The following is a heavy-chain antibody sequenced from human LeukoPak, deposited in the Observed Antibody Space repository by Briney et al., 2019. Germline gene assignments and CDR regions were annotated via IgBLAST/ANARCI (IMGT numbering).Heavy chain of an antibody. V-gene: IGHV3-7*01. J-gene: IGHJ3*02. CDR3: ARVFAPMIVPPYDAFDI. CDR2: IKQDGREK. CDR1: GFTFSSYW. Sequence: PGGSLRLSCAASGFTFSSYWMSWVRQAPGKGLEWVANIKQDGREKYYVDSVKGRFTISRDNAKNSLYLQMNSLRAEDTAVYYCARVFAPMIVPPYDAFDIWGQGTMVTVSS. D-gene: IGHD3-22*01.